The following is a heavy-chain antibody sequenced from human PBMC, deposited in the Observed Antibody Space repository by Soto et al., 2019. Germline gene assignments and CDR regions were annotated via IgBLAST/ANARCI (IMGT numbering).Heavy chain of an antibody. J-gene: IGHJ6*02. Sequence: GGSLRLSCAASGFTFSSYGMHWVRQAPGKGLEWVAVISYDGSNKYYADSVKGRFTISRDNSKNTLYLQMNSLRAEDTAVYYCAKDRAAYSSSWSDYGMDVWGQGTTVTVSS. CDR3: AKDRAAYSSSWSDYGMDV. CDR1: GFTFSSYG. D-gene: IGHD6-13*01. CDR2: ISYDGSNK. V-gene: IGHV3-30*18.